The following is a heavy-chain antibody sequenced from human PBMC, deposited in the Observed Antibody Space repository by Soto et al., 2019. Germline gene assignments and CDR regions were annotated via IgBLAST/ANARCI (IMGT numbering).Heavy chain of an antibody. CDR2: ITGDGGDT. CDR3: VKEHIIRHFGLDV. J-gene: IGHJ6*02. CDR1: GFTFSDYV. D-gene: IGHD2-21*01. V-gene: IGHV3-64D*08. Sequence: PGGSLRLSCSASGFTFSDYVLTWVRQAPGKGLEYVSGITGDGGDTIYADAVKGRFTISRDNSKNTLYLQMSSLRDEDTSVYYCVKEHIIRHFGLDVWGQGTTVTVSS.